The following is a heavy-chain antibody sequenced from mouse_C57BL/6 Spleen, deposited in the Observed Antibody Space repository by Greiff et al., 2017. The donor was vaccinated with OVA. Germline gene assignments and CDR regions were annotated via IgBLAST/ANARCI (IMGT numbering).Heavy chain of an antibody. CDR1: GYSFTGYY. CDR3: ARWLRRYFDV. V-gene: IGHV1-42*01. Sequence: VQLQQSGPELVKPGASVKISCKASGYSFTGYYMNWVKQSPEKSLEWIGEINPSTGGTTYNQKFKAKATLTVDKSSSTAYMQLKSLTSEDSAVYYCARWLRRYFDVWGTGTTVTVSS. D-gene: IGHD2-2*01. CDR2: INPSTGGT. J-gene: IGHJ1*03.